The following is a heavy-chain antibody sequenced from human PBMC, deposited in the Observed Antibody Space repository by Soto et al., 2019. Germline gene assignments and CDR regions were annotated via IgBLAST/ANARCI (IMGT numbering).Heavy chain of an antibody. V-gene: IGHV3-23*01. J-gene: IGHJ5*02. CDR3: ASRITIFGNNWFDP. CDR2: ISGSGGST. CDR1: GFTFSSYA. D-gene: IGHD3-3*01. Sequence: ESLRLSCAASGFTFSSYAMSWVRQAAGKGLEWVSAISGSGGSTYYADSVKGRFTISRDNSKNTLYLQMNSLRAEDTAVYYCASRITIFGNNWFDPWGQGTLVTVSS.